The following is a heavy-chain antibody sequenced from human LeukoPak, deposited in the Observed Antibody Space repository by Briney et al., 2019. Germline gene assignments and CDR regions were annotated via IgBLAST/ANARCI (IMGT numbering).Heavy chain of an antibody. CDR2: IKDDGGEK. V-gene: IGHV3-7*01. Sequence: PGGSLRLSCAASGFTFSSNWMSWVRQAPGKGLEWVSNIKDDGGEKNYVDSVKGRFIISRDNVKNSLYLQMNSLRYEDTAVYYCARDFGYCRSGSCYTRMDVWVKGTTVTVSS. CDR3: ARDFGYCRSGSCYTRMDV. D-gene: IGHD2-15*01. J-gene: IGHJ6*03. CDR1: GFTFSSNW.